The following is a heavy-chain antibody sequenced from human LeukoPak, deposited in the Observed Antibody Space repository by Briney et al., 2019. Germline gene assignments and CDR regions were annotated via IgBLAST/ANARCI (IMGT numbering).Heavy chain of an antibody. CDR3: AGYCSSTSCYWAFDI. J-gene: IGHJ3*02. CDR1: GFTFSSYS. CDR2: ISSSSSYI. D-gene: IGHD2-2*01. Sequence: GGSLRLSCAASGFTFSSYSMNWVRQAPGKGLEWVSSISSSSSYIYYADSVKGRFTISRDNAKNSLYLQMNSLRAEDTAVYYCAGYCSSTSCYWAFDIWGQGTMVTVSS. V-gene: IGHV3-21*01.